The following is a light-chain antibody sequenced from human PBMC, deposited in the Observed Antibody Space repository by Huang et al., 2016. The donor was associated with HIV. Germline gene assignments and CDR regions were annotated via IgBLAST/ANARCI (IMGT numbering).Light chain of an antibody. CDR1: QSVSNN. CDR2: GAS. Sequence: EIVMTQSPAPLSVSPGERVTLSCRASQSVSNNLAWYQKKPGQAPRLLVYGASTRATGIPARLSGSGSGTDFTLTISSLQSEHFAVYYCQQYNNWPITFGPGTKVDTK. CDR3: QQYNNWPIT. J-gene: IGKJ3*01. V-gene: IGKV3-15*01.